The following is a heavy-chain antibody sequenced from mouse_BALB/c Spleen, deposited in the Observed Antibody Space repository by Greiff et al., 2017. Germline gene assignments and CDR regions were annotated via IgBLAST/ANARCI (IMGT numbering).Heavy chain of an antibody. CDR2: INPYNDGT. V-gene: IGHV1-14*01. D-gene: IGHD1-1*01. J-gene: IGHJ1*01. CDR1: GYTFTSYV. CDR3: ARSYYGSSYDWYVDV. Sequence: VQLQQSGPELVKPGASVKMSCKASGYTFTSYVMHWVKQKPGQGLEWIGYINPYNDGTKYNEKFKGKATLTSDKSSSTAYMELSSLTSEDSAVYYCARSYYGSSYDWYVDVWGAGTTVTVSA.